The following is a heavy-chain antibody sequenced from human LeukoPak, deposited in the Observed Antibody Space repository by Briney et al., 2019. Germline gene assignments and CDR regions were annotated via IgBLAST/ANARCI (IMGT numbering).Heavy chain of an antibody. J-gene: IGHJ3*02. D-gene: IGHD3-22*01. V-gene: IGHV5-51*01. CDR3: ARPKGYYDSNGYTDAFDI. CDR2: IYPGDSDT. CDR1: GYSFTSYW. Sequence: GESLKISCKGSGYSFTSYWIGWVRQRPGKGLEWMGIIYPGDSDTRYSPSFQGQVTISADKSISTAYLQWSSLKASDTAMYYCARPKGYYDSNGYTDAFDIWGQGTMATVSS.